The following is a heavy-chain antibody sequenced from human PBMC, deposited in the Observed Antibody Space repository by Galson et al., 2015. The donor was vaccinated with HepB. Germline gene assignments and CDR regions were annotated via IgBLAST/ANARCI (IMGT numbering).Heavy chain of an antibody. D-gene: IGHD2-15*01. CDR3: VRPRSGGSRDDAFDI. J-gene: IGHJ3*02. CDR1: GFAFSNYG. Sequence: SLRLSCAVSGFAFSNYGIHRVRQAPGKGLEWVAVIWFDGSNKYYADSVKGRFTISRDNSKNTLYLLMNSLRAEDTAVYYCVRPRSGGSRDDAFDIWGQGTMVTVSS. CDR2: IWFDGSNK. V-gene: IGHV3-33*01.